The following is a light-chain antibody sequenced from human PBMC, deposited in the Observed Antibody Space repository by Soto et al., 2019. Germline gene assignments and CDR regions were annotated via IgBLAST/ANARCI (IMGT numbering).Light chain of an antibody. V-gene: IGKV3-20*01. CDR1: QSVSSSY. CDR3: HQYGSSPST. Sequence: IVLTQSPGNLSLSPGERATLSCRASQSVSSSYLAWYQQKPGQAPRLLIYGASSRATGIPDRFSGSGSGTDFTLTISRLEPEDFAVYYCHQYGSSPSTFGQGTKVDIK. J-gene: IGKJ1*01. CDR2: GAS.